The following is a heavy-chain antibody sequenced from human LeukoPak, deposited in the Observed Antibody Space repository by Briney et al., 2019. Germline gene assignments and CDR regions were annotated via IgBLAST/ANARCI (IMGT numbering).Heavy chain of an antibody. J-gene: IGHJ4*02. CDR2: ISDSGGST. V-gene: IGHV3-23*01. CDR1: GFTFSSYG. D-gene: IGHD3-22*01. CDR3: ARDNSDYDSSFFDY. Sequence: PGGSLRLSCAASGFTFSSYGMTWVRQAPGKGLEWVSAISDSGGSTNYADSVKSRFTVSRDNAKNSLFLQMDSLRAEDTAVYYCARDNSDYDSSFFDYWGQGTLVTVSS.